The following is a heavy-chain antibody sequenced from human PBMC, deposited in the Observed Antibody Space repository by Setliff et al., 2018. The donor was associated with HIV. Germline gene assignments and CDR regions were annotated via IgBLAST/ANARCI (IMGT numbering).Heavy chain of an antibody. CDR2: VYTTGSA. D-gene: IGHD6-19*01. CDR1: GASFIRSRYY. V-gene: IGHV4-61*09. CDR3: ARALAGGSGWNYFDL. J-gene: IGHJ4*02. Sequence: PSETLSLTCTVSGASFIRSRYYWSWIRQPAGKGLGWIGHVYTTGSASYNPSLESRVTILEALSKNQFSLNLDSVTAADTAVYFCARALAGGSGWNYFDLWGPGTLVTSPQ.